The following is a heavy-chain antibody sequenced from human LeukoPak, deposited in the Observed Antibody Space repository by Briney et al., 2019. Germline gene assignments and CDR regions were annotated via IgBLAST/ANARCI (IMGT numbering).Heavy chain of an antibody. CDR2: IYYSGST. V-gene: IGHV4-59*01. J-gene: IGHJ2*01. Sequence: ASETLSLTCTVSGGSISSYYWSWIRQPPEKGLEWIGYIYYSGSTNYNPSLKSRVTISVDTSKNQFSLKLSSVTAADTAVCYCARVSSYSWYFDLWGRGTLVTVSS. CDR3: ARVSSYSWYFDL. CDR1: GGSISSYY. D-gene: IGHD1-26*01.